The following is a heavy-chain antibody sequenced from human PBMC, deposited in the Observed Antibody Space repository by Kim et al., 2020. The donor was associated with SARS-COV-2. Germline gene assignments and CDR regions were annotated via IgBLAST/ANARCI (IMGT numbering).Heavy chain of an antibody. D-gene: IGHD2-8*01. CDR1: GGSISSGSYY. CDR2: IYYSGST. Sequence: SETLSLTCTVSGGSISSGSYYWGWIRQPPGKGLEWIGSIYYSGSTHYNPSLKSRVTISVDTSKNQFSLKLSSVTAADTAVYYCARRVYLGGGSWFDPWGPGTLVTVSS. CDR3: ARRVYLGGGSWFDP. J-gene: IGHJ5*02. V-gene: IGHV4-39*01.